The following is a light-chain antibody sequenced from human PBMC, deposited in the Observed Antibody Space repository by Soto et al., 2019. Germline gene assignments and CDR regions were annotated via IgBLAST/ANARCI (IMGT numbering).Light chain of an antibody. CDR3: QVWDSGSDHVV. CDR1: ILGRES. V-gene: IGLV3-21*02. J-gene: IGLJ2*01. Sequence: SYELTQPPSLSVAPGQTARISCAGIILGRESVHWYQQKPGQAPVLVVYDNRERPSGTPARLSGSNSDNTATLSIHSVEAGDEADYYCQVWDSGSDHVVFGGGTKVTVL. CDR2: DNR.